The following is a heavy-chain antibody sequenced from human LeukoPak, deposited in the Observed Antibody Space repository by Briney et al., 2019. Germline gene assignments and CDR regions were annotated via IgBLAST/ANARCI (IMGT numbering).Heavy chain of an antibody. CDR1: GYTFTSYD. D-gene: IGHD1-26*01. Sequence: GASVKVSCKASGYTFTSYDINWVRQATGQGLEWMGWMNPNSGNTGYAQKFQGRVTITRNTSISTAYMELSSLRSEDTAVYYCASLRHYSRSYSLDYWVQGSIVTVSS. V-gene: IGHV1-8*03. CDR3: ASLRHYSRSYSLDY. CDR2: MNPNSGNT. J-gene: IGHJ4*02.